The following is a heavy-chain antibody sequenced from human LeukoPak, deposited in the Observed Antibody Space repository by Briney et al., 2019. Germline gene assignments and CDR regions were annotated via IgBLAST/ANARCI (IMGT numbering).Heavy chain of an antibody. CDR3: AIVNYYGSGSRYYYYGMDV. V-gene: IGHV4-31*03. CDR2: IYDSGST. J-gene: IGHJ6*02. CDR1: GGSISSGGYY. Sequence: NSSQTLSLTCTVSGGSISSGGYYWSWIRQHPGKGLEWIGYIYDSGSTYYNPSLKSRVTISVDTSKNQFSLKLSSVTAADTAVYYCAIVNYYGSGSRYYYYGMDVWGQGTTVTVSS. D-gene: IGHD3-10*01.